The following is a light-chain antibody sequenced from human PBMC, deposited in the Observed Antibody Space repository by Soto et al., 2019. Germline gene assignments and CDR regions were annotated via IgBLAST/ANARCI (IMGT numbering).Light chain of an antibody. CDR1: EGVRSS. V-gene: IGKV3-15*01. CDR2: GAS. Sequence: EVVMTQSPATLSVSPGESATLSCRASEGVRSSLAWYQQRPGQAPRLLIYGASTRVTGVPARFSGSGSGTEFTLTISSLQSEDFGVYYCQRYNSWPLTFGQGTKVDIK. J-gene: IGKJ1*01. CDR3: QRYNSWPLT.